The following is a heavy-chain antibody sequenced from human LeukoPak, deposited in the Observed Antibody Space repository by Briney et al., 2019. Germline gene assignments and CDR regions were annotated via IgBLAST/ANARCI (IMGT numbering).Heavy chain of an antibody. CDR3: ARGLGDTAMATPAFDI. CDR1: GGSFSGYY. V-gene: IGHV4-34*01. CDR2: TNHSGST. D-gene: IGHD5-18*01. Sequence: SETLSLTCAVYGGSFSGYYWRGMRQPPGKGGEGSGGTNHSGSTNYNPSLKSRVTISVDTSKNQFSLKLSSVTAADTAVYYCARGLGDTAMATPAFDIWGQGTMVTVSS. J-gene: IGHJ3*02.